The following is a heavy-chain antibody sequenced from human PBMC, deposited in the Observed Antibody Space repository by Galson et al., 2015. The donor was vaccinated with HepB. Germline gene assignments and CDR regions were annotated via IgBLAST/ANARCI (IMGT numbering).Heavy chain of an antibody. Sequence: SVKVSCKVSGYTLTELSMHWVRQAPGKGLEWMGGFDPEDGETIYAQKFQGRVTMTEDTSTDTAYMELSSLRSEDTAVYYCATAGCTNGVCYQDRSYYYYYMDVWGKGTTVTVSS. CDR2: FDPEDGET. CDR1: GYTLTELS. V-gene: IGHV1-24*01. D-gene: IGHD2-8*01. J-gene: IGHJ6*03. CDR3: ATAGCTNGVCYQDRSYYYYYMDV.